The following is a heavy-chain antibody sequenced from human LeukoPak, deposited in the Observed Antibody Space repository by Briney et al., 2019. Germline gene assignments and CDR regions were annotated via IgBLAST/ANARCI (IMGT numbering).Heavy chain of an antibody. D-gene: IGHD3-3*01. Sequence: PGGSLRLSCAASGFTFSSYAMSWVRQAPGKGLEWVSAISGSGGSTYYADSVKGRFTISRDNSKNTLYLQMNSLRAEDTAVYYCAKDGLKVVRGIWSGYYTYWGQGTLVTVSS. J-gene: IGHJ4*02. CDR3: AKDGLKVVRGIWSGYYTY. CDR2: ISGSGGST. V-gene: IGHV3-23*01. CDR1: GFTFSSYA.